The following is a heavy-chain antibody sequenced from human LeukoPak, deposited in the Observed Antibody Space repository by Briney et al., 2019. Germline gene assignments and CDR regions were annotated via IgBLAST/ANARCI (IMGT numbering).Heavy chain of an antibody. Sequence: GASVKVSCKASGYTFTSYGISWVRQAPGQGLEWMGWISAYNGNTNYAQKLQGRVTMTEDTSTDTAYMELSSLRSEDTAVYYCATDPDRWSSCYWGQGTLVTVSS. CDR3: ATDPDRWSSCY. CDR2: ISAYNGNT. D-gene: IGHD2-2*01. CDR1: GYTFTSYG. J-gene: IGHJ4*02. V-gene: IGHV1-18*01.